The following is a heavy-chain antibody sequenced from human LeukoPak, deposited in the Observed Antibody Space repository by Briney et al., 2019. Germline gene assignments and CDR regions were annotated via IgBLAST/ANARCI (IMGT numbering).Heavy chain of an antibody. CDR3: TTVRLRLFYDYYYGMDV. V-gene: IGHV3-15*01. J-gene: IGHJ6*02. CDR2: IKSKTDGGTT. CDR1: GFTFSNAW. Sequence: GGSLRLSCAASGFTFSNAWMSWVRQAPGKGLEWVGRIKSKTDGGTTDYAAPVKGRFTISRDDSKNTLYLQMNSLKTEDTAVYYCTTVRLRLFYDYYYGMDVWGQGTTVTVSS. D-gene: IGHD3-3*01.